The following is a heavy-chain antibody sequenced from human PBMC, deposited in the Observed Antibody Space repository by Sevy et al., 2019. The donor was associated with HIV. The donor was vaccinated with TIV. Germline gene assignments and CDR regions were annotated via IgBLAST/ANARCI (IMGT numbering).Heavy chain of an antibody. J-gene: IGHJ4*02. Sequence: GGSLRLSCAASGFTFSNYSMSLVRQPPGKGLEWVSTLSFGCGEINYADSVKGRFTISRDNSKSSVYLQMNNLRPEDTAVYYCAREGCTKPHDYWGQGTLVTVSS. CDR2: LSFGCGEI. D-gene: IGHD2-8*01. CDR1: GFTFSNYS. CDR3: AREGCTKPHDY. V-gene: IGHV3-23*01.